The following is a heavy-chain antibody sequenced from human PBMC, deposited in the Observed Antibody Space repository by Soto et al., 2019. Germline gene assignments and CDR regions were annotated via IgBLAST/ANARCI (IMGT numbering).Heavy chain of an antibody. Sequence: QVQLVQSGSEVKKPGASVKVSCKASGYTFTNYGIIWVRQAPGQGLEWMGWISADNGNTNYAQKLQGRVTMTTDKATRTAYMELRSLRSDDTAVYYCARDRGSYALDYLVQGTLVTVSS. J-gene: IGHJ4*02. CDR2: ISADNGNT. D-gene: IGHD1-26*01. V-gene: IGHV1-18*01. CDR1: GYTFTNYG. CDR3: ARDRGSYALDY.